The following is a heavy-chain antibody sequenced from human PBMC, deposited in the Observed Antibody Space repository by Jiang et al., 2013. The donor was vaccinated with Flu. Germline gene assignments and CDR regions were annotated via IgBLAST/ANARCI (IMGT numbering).Heavy chain of an antibody. CDR2: IYYSGST. V-gene: IGHV4-61*01. D-gene: IGHD3-16*01. Sequence: LLKPSETLSLTCTVSGGSVSSGSYYWSWIRQPPGKGLEWIGYIYYSGSTNYNPSLKSRVTISVDTSKNQFSLKLSSVTAADTAVYYCARDDLGVYGMDVWGQGTTVTVSS. CDR1: GGSVSSGSYY. J-gene: IGHJ6*02. CDR3: ARDDLGVYGMDV.